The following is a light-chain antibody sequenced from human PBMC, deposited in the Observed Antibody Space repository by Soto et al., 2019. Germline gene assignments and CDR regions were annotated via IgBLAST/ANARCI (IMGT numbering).Light chain of an antibody. V-gene: IGKV1-39*01. J-gene: IGKJ3*01. Sequence: DIQMTQSPSSLSASVGDRVTITCRASQIISNYLKWYQQKPGKAPELLIYAASSLQSGVPSRFSGSGSGTDFTLTISSLQPEDFATYYCQQSHTTPINFGPGTKVDIK. CDR1: QIISNY. CDR3: QQSHTTPIN. CDR2: AAS.